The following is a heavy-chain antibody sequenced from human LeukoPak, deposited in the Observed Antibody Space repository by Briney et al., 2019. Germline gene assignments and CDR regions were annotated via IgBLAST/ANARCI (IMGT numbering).Heavy chain of an antibody. CDR1: GGSISSGSYY. J-gene: IGHJ5*02. D-gene: IGHD4-11*01. CDR3: AREMTTVTTNWFDP. CDR2: IYTSGST. V-gene: IGHV4-61*02. Sequence: SETLSLTCTVSGGSISSGSYYWSWIRQPAGKGLEWIGRIYTSGSTNYNPSLKSRVTISVDTSKNQFSLKLSSVTAADTAVYYCAREMTTVTTNWFDPWGQGTLVTVSS.